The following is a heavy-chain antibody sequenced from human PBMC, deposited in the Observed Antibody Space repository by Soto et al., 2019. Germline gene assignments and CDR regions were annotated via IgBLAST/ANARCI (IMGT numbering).Heavy chain of an antibody. D-gene: IGHD3-9*01. J-gene: IGHJ4*02. Sequence: EVQLVESGGGLVQPGGSLRLSCAASGITFSNYWMHWVRQAPGKGLVWVSRINSGGSSTTYADSVKGRVTISRDNAKNTLYLQMNSLRAEDTAVHYCARDTSWTGDSAQCDVWGQGALVTVSS. CDR3: ARDTSWTGDSAQCDV. CDR1: GITFSNYW. V-gene: IGHV3-74*01. CDR2: INSGGSST.